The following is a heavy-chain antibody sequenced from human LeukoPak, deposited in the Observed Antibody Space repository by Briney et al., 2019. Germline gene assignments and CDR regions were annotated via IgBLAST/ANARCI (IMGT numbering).Heavy chain of an antibody. Sequence: GGSLRLSCAASGFTVSSNYMSWVRQAPGKGLEWVSVIYSGGSTYYADSVKGRFTISRDNSKNTLYLQMNSLRAEDTAVYYRARGLYGDYVGDFDYWGQGTLVTVSS. D-gene: IGHD4-17*01. V-gene: IGHV3-53*01. CDR3: ARGLYGDYVGDFDY. CDR2: IYSGGST. CDR1: GFTVSSNY. J-gene: IGHJ4*02.